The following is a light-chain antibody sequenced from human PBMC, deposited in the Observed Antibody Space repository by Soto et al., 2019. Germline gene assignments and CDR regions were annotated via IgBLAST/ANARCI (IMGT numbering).Light chain of an antibody. CDR2: EVT. J-gene: IGLJ2*01. CDR3: SSYTDSSTYVV. CDR1: SSDVGEYNS. Sequence: QSALTQPASVSGSPGQSITISCTGTSSDVGEYNSVSWYQQHPGKAPKLIIYEVTNRPSGVSDRLSGSKSGNTASLTISGLQAEDEADYYCSSYTDSSTYVVFGGGTKLTVL. V-gene: IGLV2-14*01.